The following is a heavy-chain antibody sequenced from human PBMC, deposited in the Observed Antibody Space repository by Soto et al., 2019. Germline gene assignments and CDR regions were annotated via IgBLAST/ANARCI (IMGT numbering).Heavy chain of an antibody. CDR2: TYYRSKWNN. D-gene: IGHD2-8*01. CDR1: GDSVSTNSAT. V-gene: IGHV6-1*01. Sequence: QVQLQQSGPGLVKPSQTLSLTCAISGDSVSTNSATWDWIRQSPSRGLEWLGRTYYRSKWNNDYAASVKGRITINPDTSNNQLSLQLNSMTPDDTAVYYCARLIGNSWLDSWGQGTLVTVSS. J-gene: IGHJ5*01. CDR3: ARLIGNSWLDS.